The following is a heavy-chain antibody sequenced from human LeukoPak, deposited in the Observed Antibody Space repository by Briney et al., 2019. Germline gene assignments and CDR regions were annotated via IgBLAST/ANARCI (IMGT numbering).Heavy chain of an antibody. Sequence: GGSLRLSCAASGFTFSSYGMHWVRQAPGKGLEWVAFIRSDGNNKYYADSVKGRFTISRDNSKNTLYLQMNSLRAEDTAVYYCAKNVRRSYSSSPMGGYWGQGTLVTVSS. J-gene: IGHJ4*02. CDR3: AKNVRRSYSSSPMGGY. CDR1: GFTFSSYG. D-gene: IGHD6-6*01. CDR2: IRSDGNNK. V-gene: IGHV3-30*02.